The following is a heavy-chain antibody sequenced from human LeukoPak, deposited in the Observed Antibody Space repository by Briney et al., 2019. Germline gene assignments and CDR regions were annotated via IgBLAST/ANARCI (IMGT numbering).Heavy chain of an antibody. CDR1: GFTFSTSW. J-gene: IGHJ4*02. D-gene: IGHD6-13*01. V-gene: IGHV3-7*01. CDR2: INQDGSAT. CDR3: VRGGAAACFDY. Sequence: GGSLRLSCAASGFTFSTSWMTWVRQAPGKGLEWVADINQDGSATASVDSVKGRFTISRDNAKNSLFLQMNSLRAEDTAVYYCVRGGAAACFDYWGQGTLVTVSS.